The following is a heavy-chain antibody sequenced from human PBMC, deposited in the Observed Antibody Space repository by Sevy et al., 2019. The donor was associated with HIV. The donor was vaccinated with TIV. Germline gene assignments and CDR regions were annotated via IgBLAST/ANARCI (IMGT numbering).Heavy chain of an antibody. CDR1: GFTFSKYP. D-gene: IGHD2-8*01. Sequence: GGSLRLSCAASGFTFSKYPMSWVRQPPGKGLEWVSTLSFGCGEINYADSVKGRFTISRDNSKSSVYLQMNNLRPEDTAVYYCAREGCTKPHDYCGQGTLVTVSS. CDR3: AREGCTKPHDY. CDR2: LSFGCGEI. V-gene: IGHV3-23*01. J-gene: IGHJ4*02.